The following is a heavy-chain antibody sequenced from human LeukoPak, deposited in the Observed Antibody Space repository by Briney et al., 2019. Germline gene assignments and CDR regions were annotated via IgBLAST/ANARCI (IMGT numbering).Heavy chain of an antibody. Sequence: ASVKVSCKASGYTFTGYYMHWVRQAPGQGLEWMGWINPNSGGTNYAQKFQGRVTMTRDTSISTAYMELSRLRSDDTAVYYCARSLAGQWLVLEVYFGYWGQGTLVTVSS. J-gene: IGHJ4*02. CDR1: GYTFTGYY. CDR2: INPNSGGT. D-gene: IGHD6-19*01. CDR3: ARSLAGQWLVLEVYFGY. V-gene: IGHV1-2*02.